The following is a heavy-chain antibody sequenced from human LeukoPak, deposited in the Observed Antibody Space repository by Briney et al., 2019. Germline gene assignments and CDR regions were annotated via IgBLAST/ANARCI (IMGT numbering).Heavy chain of an antibody. CDR2: IIPIFGTA. D-gene: IGHD6-13*01. CDR3: ARELQYGYSSSGYYYMDV. J-gene: IGHJ6*03. V-gene: IGHV1-69*13. CDR1: GGTFSSYA. Sequence: GASVKVSCKASGGTFSSYAISWVRQASGQGLEWMGGIIPIFGTANYAQKFQGRVTITADESTSTAYMELSSLRSEDTAVYYCARELQYGYSSSGYYYMDVWGKGTTVTVSS.